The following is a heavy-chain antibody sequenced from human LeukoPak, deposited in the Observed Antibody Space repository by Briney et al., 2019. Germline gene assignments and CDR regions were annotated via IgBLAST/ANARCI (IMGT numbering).Heavy chain of an antibody. CDR3: ARESDSSGYSH. D-gene: IGHD3-22*01. J-gene: IGHJ4*02. Sequence: SETLSLTCTVSGGSISSGSYYWSWIRQPPGKGLEWIGYIYYSGSTYYNPSLKSRVTISVDTSKNQFSLKLSSVTAADTAVYYCARESDSSGYSHWGQGTLVTVSS. CDR2: IYYSGST. V-gene: IGHV4-30-4*08. CDR1: GGSISSGSYY.